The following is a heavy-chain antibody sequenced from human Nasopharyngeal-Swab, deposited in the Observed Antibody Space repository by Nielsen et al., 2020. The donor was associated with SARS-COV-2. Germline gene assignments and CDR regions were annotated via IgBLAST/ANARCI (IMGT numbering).Heavy chain of an antibody. CDR1: GLTFSSYA. CDR2: ISGSGGST. D-gene: IGHD6-19*01. V-gene: IGHV3-23*01. J-gene: IGHJ4*02. CDR3: AREDPIAVAGNLDY. Sequence: GESLKISCAASGLTFSSYAMSWVRQAPGKGLDWVSAISGSGGSTYHADSVKGRFTISRDNSKNTLYLQMNSLRAEDTAVYYCAREDPIAVAGNLDYWGQGTLVTVSS.